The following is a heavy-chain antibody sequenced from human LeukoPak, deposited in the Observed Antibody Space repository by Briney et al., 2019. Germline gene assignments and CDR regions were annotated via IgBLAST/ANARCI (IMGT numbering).Heavy chain of an antibody. Sequence: PGRSLRLSCAGSGFTFGGYGMHWFRQTPGKGLEGVAVIAYDGSRAFYADSVKGRFTISRDNFKNTMSVQMDDLRAEDTAVYYCTRYNNDHFDYWGQGTLVTVSS. J-gene: IGHJ4*02. CDR2: IAYDGSRA. CDR3: TRYNNDHFDY. CDR1: GFTFGGYG. D-gene: IGHD1-14*01. V-gene: IGHV3-33*01.